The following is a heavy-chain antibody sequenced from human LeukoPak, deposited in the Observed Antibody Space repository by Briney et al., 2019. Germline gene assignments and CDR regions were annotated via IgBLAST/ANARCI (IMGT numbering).Heavy chain of an antibody. CDR3: ARLSGTSGTTSRVLHY. D-gene: IGHD1-1*01. J-gene: IGHJ4*02. CDR2: ISGSGDAT. Sequence: GGSLRLSCAASGFTFTTYSMIWVRRSPGKGLEWVSAISGSGDATYYADFVKGRFTISRGNSENTVYLQMNSLRAEDTAVYFCARLSGTSGTTSRVLHYWGQGALVTVSS. CDR1: GFTFTTYS. V-gene: IGHV3-23*01.